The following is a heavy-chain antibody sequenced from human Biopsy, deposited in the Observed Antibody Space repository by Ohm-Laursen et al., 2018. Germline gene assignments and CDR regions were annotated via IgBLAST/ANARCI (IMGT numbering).Heavy chain of an antibody. CDR1: GYTLTELS. CDR3: AADINVWNVNY. CDR2: FAPENGKT. V-gene: IGHV1-24*01. J-gene: IGHJ4*02. D-gene: IGHD1-1*01. Sequence: ASVKVSCKFSGYTLTELSMHWVRQAPGRGLEWMGGFAPENGKTIYAQKFQGRVTMTGDTSTDTAYMELSSLRSEDTAVYYCAADINVWNVNYWGQGTQVTVSS.